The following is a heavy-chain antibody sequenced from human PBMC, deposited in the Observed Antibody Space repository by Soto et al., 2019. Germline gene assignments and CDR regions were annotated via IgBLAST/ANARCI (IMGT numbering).Heavy chain of an antibody. J-gene: IGHJ5*02. CDR3: ARGPHSSSWYDWFDP. CDR1: GYTFTSYD. V-gene: IGHV1-8*01. Sequence: GXSVKVSCEASGYTFTSYDINWVRQATVQGLEWMGWMNPNSGNTGYAQKFQGRVTMTRNTSISTAYMELSSLRSEDTAVYYCARGPHSSSWYDWFDPWGQGTLVAVSS. D-gene: IGHD6-13*01. CDR2: MNPNSGNT.